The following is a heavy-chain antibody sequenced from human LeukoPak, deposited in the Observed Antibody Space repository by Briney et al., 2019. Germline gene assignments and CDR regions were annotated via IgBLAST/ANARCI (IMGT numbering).Heavy chain of an antibody. Sequence: GGSLRLSCAASGFTFSSYGMHWVRQAPGKGLEWVAFIRYDGSNKYFADSVKGRFTISRDSSKNTLYLQMNSLRAEDTAVYYCARDYCSGGSCYTTHYYYYMDVWGKGTTVTVSS. CDR2: IRYDGSNK. J-gene: IGHJ6*03. CDR1: GFTFSSYG. D-gene: IGHD2-15*01. V-gene: IGHV3-30*02. CDR3: ARDYCSGGSCYTTHYYYYMDV.